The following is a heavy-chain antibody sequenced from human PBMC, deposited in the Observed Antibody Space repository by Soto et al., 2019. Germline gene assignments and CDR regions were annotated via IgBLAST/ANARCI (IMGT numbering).Heavy chain of an antibody. D-gene: IGHD6-19*01. Sequence: PSETLSLTCTVSGGSISSYYWSWIRQPPGKGLEWIGYIYYSGSTNYNPSLKSRVTISVGTSKNQFSLKLSSVTAADTAVYYCARVVQHYIAVAGTDLFDYWGQGTLVTVSS. V-gene: IGHV4-59*01. J-gene: IGHJ4*02. CDR1: GGSISSYY. CDR2: IYYSGST. CDR3: ARVVQHYIAVAGTDLFDY.